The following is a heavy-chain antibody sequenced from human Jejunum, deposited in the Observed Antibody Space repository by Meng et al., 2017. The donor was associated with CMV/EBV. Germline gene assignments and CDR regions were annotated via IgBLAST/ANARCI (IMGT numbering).Heavy chain of an antibody. CDR2: IYYSGST. CDR3: ARSNIALDF. Sequence: CTVSGGSVSSGSYYWSWIRQPPGKGLEWIGYIYYSGSTNYNPSLQSRVTISADTSKNQFSLQLNSVTAADTAVYYCARSNIALDFWGQETLVTVSS. CDR1: GGSVSSGSYY. V-gene: IGHV4-61*01. D-gene: IGHD2/OR15-2a*01. J-gene: IGHJ4*02.